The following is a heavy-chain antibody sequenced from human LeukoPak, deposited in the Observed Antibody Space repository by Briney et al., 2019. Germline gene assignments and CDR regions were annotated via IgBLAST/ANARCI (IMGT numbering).Heavy chain of an antibody. CDR2: IYYSGST. Sequence: SETLSLTCTVSGGSISSSSYYWGWIRQPPGKGLECIGSIYYSGSTYYNPSLKSRVTISVDTSKNQFSLKLSSVTAADTAVYYCARPRYSGSYSVYFDYWGQGTLVTVSS. D-gene: IGHD1-26*01. CDR1: GGSISSSSYY. CDR3: ARPRYSGSYSVYFDY. J-gene: IGHJ4*02. V-gene: IGHV4-39*01.